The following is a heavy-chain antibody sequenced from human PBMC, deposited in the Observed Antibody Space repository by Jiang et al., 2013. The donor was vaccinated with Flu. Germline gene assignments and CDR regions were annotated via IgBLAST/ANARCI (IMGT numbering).Heavy chain of an antibody. V-gene: IGHV2-5*02. CDR1: GFSLSTSGVG. CDR2: IYWDDDK. CDR3: AHKDVSSGYDHYYFDY. J-gene: IGHJ4*02. D-gene: IGHD5-12*01. Sequence: KPTQTLTLTCTFSGFSLSTSGVGVGWIRQPPGKALEWLALIYWDDDKRYSPSLKSRLTITKDTSKNQVVLTMTNMDPVDTATYYCAHKDVSSGYDHYYFDYWGQGTLVTVSS.